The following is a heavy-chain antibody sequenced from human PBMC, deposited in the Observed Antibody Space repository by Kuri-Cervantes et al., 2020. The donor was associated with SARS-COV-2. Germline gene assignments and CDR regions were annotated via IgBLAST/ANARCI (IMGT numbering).Heavy chain of an antibody. D-gene: IGHD3-10*01. Sequence: ASAKVSCKVSGFTLTGLSIHWVRQVPGKGPEWWGGFVPEDGKIIYAQKFQGRVTMTENLSTDTAYMTVSSLRSDDTAVYYCAAITFGFLFDPWGQGSRVTVSS. J-gene: IGHJ5*02. V-gene: IGHV1-24*01. CDR1: GFTLTGLS. CDR3: AAITFGFLFDP. CDR2: FVPEDGKI.